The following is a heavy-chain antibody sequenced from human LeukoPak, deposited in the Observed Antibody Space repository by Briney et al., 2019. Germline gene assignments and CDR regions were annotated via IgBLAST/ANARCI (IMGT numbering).Heavy chain of an antibody. J-gene: IGHJ6*02. CDR2: IDPSDSYT. Sequence: HGKSLKISCKGSGYSFTSYWISWVRQMPGKGLEWMGRIDPSDSYTNYSPSFQGHVTISADKSISTAYLQWSSLKASDTAMYYCARVDTTTVTGVYYYHGMDVWGQGTTVTVFS. CDR3: ARVDTTTVTGVYYYHGMDV. V-gene: IGHV5-10-1*01. CDR1: GYSFTSYW. D-gene: IGHD4-11*01.